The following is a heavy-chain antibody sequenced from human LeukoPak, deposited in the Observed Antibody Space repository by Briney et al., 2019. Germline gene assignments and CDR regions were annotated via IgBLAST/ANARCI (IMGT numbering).Heavy chain of an antibody. V-gene: IGHV1-2*07. CDR2: INPNSGGT. Sequence: ASVKXXCKASGYTFTCYYMHWVRQAPGQGLEWMGWINPNSGGTNYAHKFQGRVTMTRDTSISTAYMELSRLRHDDTAVYYCARVSRKTTSSFDYWGQGTLVTVSS. CDR1: GYTFTCYY. J-gene: IGHJ4*02. D-gene: IGHD2-2*01. CDR3: ARVSRKTTSSFDY.